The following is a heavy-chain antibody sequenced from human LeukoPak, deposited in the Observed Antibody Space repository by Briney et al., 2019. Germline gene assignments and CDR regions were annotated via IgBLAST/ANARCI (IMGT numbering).Heavy chain of an antibody. Sequence: SETLSLTCTVSGGSISSYYWSWIRQPAGKRLEWIGRIYTSGSPNYNPSLKSRVTISVDKSKNQFSLNLSSVTAADTAVYYCAREVGATMFDYWGQGTLVTVSS. CDR1: GGSISSYY. CDR2: IYTSGSP. D-gene: IGHD1-26*01. J-gene: IGHJ4*02. CDR3: AREVGATMFDY. V-gene: IGHV4-4*07.